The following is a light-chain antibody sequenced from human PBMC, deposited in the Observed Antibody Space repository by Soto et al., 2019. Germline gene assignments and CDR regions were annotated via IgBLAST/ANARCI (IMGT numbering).Light chain of an antibody. Sequence: IQLTQSPSSLSASLGDRVTITCRASQGISSYLAWYQQKPGKAPKLLIYAAFTLQSGVQSRFRGSGSGTDFTLTISSLQPEYFATYYCQQLDSYPITFGQGTRLESK. V-gene: IGKV1-9*01. J-gene: IGKJ5*01. CDR2: AAF. CDR3: QQLDSYPIT. CDR1: QGISSY.